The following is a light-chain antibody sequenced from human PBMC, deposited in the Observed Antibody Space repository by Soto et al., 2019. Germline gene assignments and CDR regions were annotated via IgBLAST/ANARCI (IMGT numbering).Light chain of an antibody. Sequence: QSVLTQPPSASGSPGQSVTISCTGTSSDVGGYNFVSWYQQHPGKAPKLIIYEVTKRPSGVPDRFSGSKSGNTASLTISGLQAEDEADYYCCSYAASNTFVFGTGTKVTVL. CDR2: EVT. J-gene: IGLJ1*01. V-gene: IGLV2-8*01. CDR1: SSDVGGYNF. CDR3: CSYAASNTFV.